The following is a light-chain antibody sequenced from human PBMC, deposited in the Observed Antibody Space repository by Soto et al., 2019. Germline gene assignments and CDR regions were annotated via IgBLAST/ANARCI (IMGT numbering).Light chain of an antibody. CDR3: SSYAGSNNYV. V-gene: IGLV2-8*01. Sequence: QSALTQPRSVSGSPGQSVTISCTGTSSDVAAYNYVSWYQQYPGKAPKLMIYEVSKRPSGVPDRFSGSKSGNTASLTVSGLQAEDEADYYCSSYAGSNNYVFGTGTKLTVL. CDR1: SSDVAAYNY. J-gene: IGLJ1*01. CDR2: EVS.